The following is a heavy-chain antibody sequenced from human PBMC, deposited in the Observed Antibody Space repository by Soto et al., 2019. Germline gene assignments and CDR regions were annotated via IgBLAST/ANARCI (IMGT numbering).Heavy chain of an antibody. J-gene: IGHJ4*02. CDR3: ARTIDFWSGNYYFDY. V-gene: IGHV4-31*03. CDR1: GGSISSGGYY. D-gene: IGHD3-3*01. CDR2: IYYSGST. Sequence: QVQLQESGPGLVKPSQTLSLTCTVSGGSISSGGYYWSWIRQHPGKGLEWIGYIYYSGSTYYNPSLKSRLTIXADXSXTQLSLKLSSGTAADTAVYYCARTIDFWSGNYYFDYWGQGTLVTVSS.